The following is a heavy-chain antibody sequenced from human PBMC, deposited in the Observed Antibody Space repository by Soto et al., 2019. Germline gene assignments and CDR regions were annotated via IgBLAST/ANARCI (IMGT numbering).Heavy chain of an antibody. D-gene: IGHD5-18*01. CDR1: GGSISSSTYY. CDR2: IDYRGST. CDR3: ARSTGGYSYGFGWFDP. V-gene: IGHV4-39*01. J-gene: IGHJ5*02. Sequence: QLQLQESGPGLVKPSETVSLTCTVSGGSISSSTYYWGWIRQPPGKGLEWIGSIDYRGSTYYNASLKGRVTISVDTSKNQFSLELSSVTAADTAVYYCARSTGGYSYGFGWFDPWGQGTLVTVSP.